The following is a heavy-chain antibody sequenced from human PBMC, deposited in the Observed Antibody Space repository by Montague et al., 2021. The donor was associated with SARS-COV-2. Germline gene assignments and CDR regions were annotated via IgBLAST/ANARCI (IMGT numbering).Heavy chain of an antibody. D-gene: IGHD3-3*01. CDR1: GGSISSGGYY. CDR3: ARAPVAHITIFGVVTSFDY. V-gene: IGHV4-61*08. J-gene: IGHJ4*02. CDR2: IYYSGST. Sequence: SETLSLTCTVSGGSISSGGYYWGWIRQPPGKGLEWIGYIYYSGSTNYNPSLKSRVTISVDTSKNQFSLKLSSVTAADTAVYYCARAPVAHITIFGVVTSFDYWGQGTLVTVSS.